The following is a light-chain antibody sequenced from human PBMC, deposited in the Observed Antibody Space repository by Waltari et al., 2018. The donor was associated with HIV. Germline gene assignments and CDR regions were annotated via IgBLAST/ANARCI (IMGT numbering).Light chain of an antibody. CDR2: EVS. Sequence: QSALTQPASVSGSPGQSITISCTGTTSDVGAYKYVSWYQQHPGKAPKLMFYEVSNRPSGVSNRFSGSKSGNTASLTISGLQAEDEADYFCSSYTSSSTLVFGSGTKVTVL. CDR1: TSDVGAYKY. V-gene: IGLV2-14*01. J-gene: IGLJ1*01. CDR3: SSYTSSSTLV.